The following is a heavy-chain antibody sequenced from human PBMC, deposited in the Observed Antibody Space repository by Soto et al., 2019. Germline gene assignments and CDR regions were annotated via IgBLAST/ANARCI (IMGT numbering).Heavy chain of an antibody. D-gene: IGHD2-21*02. J-gene: IGHJ4*02. CDR3: AREAVVTARTPVWDY. CDR1: GFTFSSYA. CDR2: ISYDGSNK. Sequence: QVQLVESGGGVVQPGRSLRLSCAASGFTFSSYAMHWVRQAPGKGLEWVAVISYDGSNKYYADSVEGRFTISRDNSKNTLYLQMNSLRAEDTAVYYCAREAVVTARTPVWDYWGQGTLVTVSS. V-gene: IGHV3-30-3*01.